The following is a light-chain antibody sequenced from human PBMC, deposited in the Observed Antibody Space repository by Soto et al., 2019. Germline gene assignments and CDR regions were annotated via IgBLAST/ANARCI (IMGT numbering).Light chain of an antibody. Sequence: DIQMTQSPSTLSASVGDRVTITCRASQSISSWLAWYQQKPGKAPKLLIYKASSLESGVPSRFSGSGSGTKFTLTISSLQPDDFATYYCQQYNTYSPLTFGQGTKVDIK. CDR1: QSISSW. V-gene: IGKV1-5*03. CDR3: QQYNTYSPLT. CDR2: KAS. J-gene: IGKJ1*01.